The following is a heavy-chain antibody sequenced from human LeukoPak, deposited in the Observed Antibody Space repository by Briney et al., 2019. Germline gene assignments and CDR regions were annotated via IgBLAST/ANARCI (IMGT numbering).Heavy chain of an antibody. CDR3: ATDRYSGSYGFDY. CDR2: FDPEDGET. V-gene: IGHV1-24*01. J-gene: IGHJ4*02. CDR1: GYTFTSYY. D-gene: IGHD1-26*01. Sequence: ASVKVSCKASGYTFTSYYMHWVRQAPGKGLEWMGGFDPEDGETIYAQKFQGRVTMTEDTSTDTAYMELSSLRSEDTAVYYCATDRYSGSYGFDYWGQGTLVTVSS.